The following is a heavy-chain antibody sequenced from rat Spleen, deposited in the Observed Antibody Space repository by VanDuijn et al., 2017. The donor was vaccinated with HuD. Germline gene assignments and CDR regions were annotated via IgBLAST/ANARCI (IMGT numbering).Heavy chain of an antibody. CDR1: GFTFSDYY. J-gene: IGHJ2*01. CDR2: IINTGDST. CDR3: ARLYYSGYYFDY. Sequence: EVQLVESGGGLVQPGRSLKLSCVASGFTFSDYYMAWVRQAPTKGLEWIASIINTGDSTYYPDSVKGRFTISRDNAKSTLYLQMDSLGSEDTATYYCARLYYSGYYFDYWGQGVMVTVSS. D-gene: IGHD1-1*01. V-gene: IGHV5-20*01.